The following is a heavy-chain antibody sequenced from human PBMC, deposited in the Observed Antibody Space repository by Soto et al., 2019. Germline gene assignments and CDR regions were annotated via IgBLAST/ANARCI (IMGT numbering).Heavy chain of an antibody. CDR3: ARQGEYYGSGSYFDY. V-gene: IGHV4-39*01. D-gene: IGHD3-10*01. CDR2: MYYRGST. J-gene: IGHJ4*02. Sequence: QLQLQESGPGLVKPSETLSLTCTVSGGSISSSNYYWGWIRQPPGKGLEWIGSMYYRGSTYYNPSLKSRLTISVDTSKNQFSLKLSSVTAADTAVYYCARQGEYYGSGSYFDYWGRGTLVTVSS. CDR1: GGSISSSNYY.